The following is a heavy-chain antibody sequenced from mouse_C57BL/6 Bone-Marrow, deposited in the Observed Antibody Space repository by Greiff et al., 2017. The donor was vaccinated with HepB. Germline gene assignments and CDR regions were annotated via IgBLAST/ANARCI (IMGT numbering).Heavy chain of an antibody. V-gene: IGHV6-6*01. CDR1: GFTFSDAW. Sequence: EVKLMESGGGLVQPGGSMKLSCAASGFTFSDAWMDWVRQSPEKGLEWVAEIRNKANNHATYYAESVKGRFTISRDDSKSSVYLQMNSLRAEDTGIYYCTTGIYDGYSYYFDYWGQGTTLTVSS. CDR3: TTGIYDGYSYYFDY. D-gene: IGHD2-3*01. J-gene: IGHJ2*01. CDR2: IRNKANNHAT.